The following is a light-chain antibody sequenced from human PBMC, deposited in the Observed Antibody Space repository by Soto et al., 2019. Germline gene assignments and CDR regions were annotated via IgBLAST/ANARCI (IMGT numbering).Light chain of an antibody. CDR3: QQYNNYPGT. CDR1: HSITSW. V-gene: IGKV1-5*03. CDR2: RAS. Sequence: DIQMTQSPSTLSASVGDRVTITCRAGHSITSWLAWYQQKRGKAPKLLIYRASSLESGIPSRFSGSRSGTEFTLTISSLQPDDFATYYCQQYNNYPGTCGQRTKVVIK. J-gene: IGKJ1*01.